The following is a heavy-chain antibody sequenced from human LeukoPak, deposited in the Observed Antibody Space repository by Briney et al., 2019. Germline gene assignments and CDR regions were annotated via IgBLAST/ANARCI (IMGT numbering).Heavy chain of an antibody. V-gene: IGHV3-30*02. CDR2: IRSDGTNK. J-gene: IGHJ4*02. CDR1: GFSFNSYG. Sequence: GGSLRLSCAASGFSFNSYGMHWVRQAPGKGLEWVAFIRSDGTNKYYADSVKGRFTISRDNSKNTLYLQMNSLRPEDAAVYYCAKGYSFHFDYWGQGTLVTVSS. CDR3: AKGYSFHFDY. D-gene: IGHD5-18*01.